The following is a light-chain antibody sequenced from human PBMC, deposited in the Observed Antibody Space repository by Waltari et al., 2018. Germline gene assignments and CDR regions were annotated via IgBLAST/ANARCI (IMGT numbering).Light chain of an antibody. CDR3: CSYAGGSAFV. J-gene: IGLJ1*01. CDR2: GVS. CDR1: SSYVGSYNL. V-gene: IGLV2-23*02. Sequence: QSALTQPASVSGSPGQSITISCTGPSSYVGSYNLVSWYQHRPGKAPKLIIYGVSKRPSGVSNRFSGSKSGNTASLTISGLRTEDEADYYCCSYAGGSAFVFGTGTKITVL.